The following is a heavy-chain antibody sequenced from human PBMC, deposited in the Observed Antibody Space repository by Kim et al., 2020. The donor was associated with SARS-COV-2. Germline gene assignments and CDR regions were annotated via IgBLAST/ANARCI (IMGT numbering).Heavy chain of an antibody. CDR3: TTGGIVGATTSVEGTYFDY. Sequence: GGSLRLSCAASGFTFSNAWMSWVRQAPGKGLEWVGRIKSKTDGGTTDYAAPVKGRFTISRDDSKNTLYLQMNSLKTEDTAVYYCTTGGIVGATTSVEGTYFDYWGQGTLVTVSS. V-gene: IGHV3-15*01. CDR2: IKSKTDGGTT. J-gene: IGHJ4*02. CDR1: GFTFSNAW. D-gene: IGHD1-26*01.